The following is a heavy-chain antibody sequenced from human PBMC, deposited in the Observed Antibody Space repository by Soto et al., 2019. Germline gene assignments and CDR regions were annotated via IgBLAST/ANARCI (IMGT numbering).Heavy chain of an antibody. CDR1: GYTFTSYY. CDR3: AREGGLRYFDWLPHNWFDP. J-gene: IGHJ5*02. V-gene: IGHV1-46*01. D-gene: IGHD3-9*01. CDR2: INPSGGST. Sequence: GPSVKVSCKASGYTFTSYYMHWVRQAPGQGLEWVGIINPSGGSTGYAQKFQGRVTMTRDTSTSTVYMELSSLRSEDTAVYYCAREGGLRYFDWLPHNWFDPWGQGTLVTVSS.